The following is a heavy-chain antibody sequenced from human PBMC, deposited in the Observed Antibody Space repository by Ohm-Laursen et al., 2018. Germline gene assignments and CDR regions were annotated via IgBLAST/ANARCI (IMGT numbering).Heavy chain of an antibody. Sequence: SLRLSCAASGFTFDDYAMHWVRQAPGKGLEWVSGISWNSGSIGYADSVKGRFTISRDNAKNSLYLQMNSLRAEDTALYYCAKDISHYYYGMDVWGQGTTVTVSS. CDR3: AKDISHYYYGMDV. J-gene: IGHJ6*02. V-gene: IGHV3-9*01. CDR1: GFTFDDYA. CDR2: ISWNSGSI.